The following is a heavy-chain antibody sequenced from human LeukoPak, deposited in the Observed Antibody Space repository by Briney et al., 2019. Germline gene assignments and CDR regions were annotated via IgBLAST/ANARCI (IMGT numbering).Heavy chain of an antibody. D-gene: IGHD6-19*01. J-gene: IGHJ1*01. Sequence: ASVKVSCKASGYTFTNFDINWVRQAPGQGLEWMGWMNPVSGDAGSAQKFQGRVTLTRDTSISTAYMELSSLRSEDTAVYYCARGGPVAATHKYFQHWGQGTLVTVSS. V-gene: IGHV1-8*01. CDR2: MNPVSGDA. CDR3: ARGGPVAATHKYFQH. CDR1: GYTFTNFD.